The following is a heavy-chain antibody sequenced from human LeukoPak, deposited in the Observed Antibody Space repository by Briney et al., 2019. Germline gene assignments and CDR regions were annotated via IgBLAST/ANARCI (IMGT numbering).Heavy chain of an antibody. J-gene: IGHJ3*02. Sequence: ASVKVSCKASGYTFTSYGISWVRQAPGQGLEWMGWISAYNGNTNYAQKLQGRVTMTTDTSTSTTYMELRSLRSDDMAVYYCAREGVDTAMVPVSAFDIWGQGTMVTVSS. D-gene: IGHD5-18*01. CDR2: ISAYNGNT. CDR3: AREGVDTAMVPVSAFDI. CDR1: GYTFTSYG. V-gene: IGHV1-18*03.